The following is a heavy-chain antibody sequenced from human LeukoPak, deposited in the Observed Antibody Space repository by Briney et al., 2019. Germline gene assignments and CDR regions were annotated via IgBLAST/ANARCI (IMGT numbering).Heavy chain of an antibody. CDR3: ARDACSGGACFDC. J-gene: IGHJ4*02. CDR2: IWYDGSKT. CDR1: GFSFTTYG. V-gene: IGHV3-33*01. Sequence: GGYLRLSCATSGFSFTTYGFHWVRQAPGKGLEWVAVIWYDGSKTYYPDSVKGRFTMSRDNSKNTLYLQMNSLRADDTAVYYCARDACSGGACFDCWGQGTLVTVSS. D-gene: IGHD2-21*02.